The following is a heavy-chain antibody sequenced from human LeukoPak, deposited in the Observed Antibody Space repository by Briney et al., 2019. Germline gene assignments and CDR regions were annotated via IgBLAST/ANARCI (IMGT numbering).Heavy chain of an antibody. CDR1: GFTFSSYS. CDR2: ISSSSSYI. Sequence: GGSLRLSCAASGFTFSSYSMNWVRQAPGKGLEWVSSISSSSSYIYYADSVKGRFTISRDNAKNSLYLQMNSLRAEDTAVYYCARDVTGDGYPMDVWGKGTTVTVSS. V-gene: IGHV3-21*01. J-gene: IGHJ6*03. D-gene: IGHD5-24*01. CDR3: ARDVTGDGYPMDV.